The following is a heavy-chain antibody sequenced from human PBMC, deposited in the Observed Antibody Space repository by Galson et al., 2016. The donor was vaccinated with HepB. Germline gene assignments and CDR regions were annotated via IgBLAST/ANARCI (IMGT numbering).Heavy chain of an antibody. CDR3: MKDFSPVGLY. D-gene: IGHD1-26*01. J-gene: IGHJ4*01. V-gene: IGHV3-23*01. CDR2: ITGSGDIA. CDR1: GLTFTYP. Sequence: SLRLSCAASGLTFTYPMSWVRQAPGQGLEWVSGITGSGDIAYYADSVKGRFIISRDNARNTLSLQMDSLRVEDTAVYYCMKDFSPVGLYWGHGTLVTVPS.